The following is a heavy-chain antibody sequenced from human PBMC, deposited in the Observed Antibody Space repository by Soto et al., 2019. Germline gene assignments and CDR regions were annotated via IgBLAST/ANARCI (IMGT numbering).Heavy chain of an antibody. Sequence: QVQLVQSGAEVKKPGASVKVSCKASGYTFTSYYMHWVRQAPGQGLEWMGIINPSGGSTSYAQKFQGRVTMTRDTSTSTVYMELSSLRSEDTAVYYCAREYHLTEQNYYDSSGYYLRMGTSFDYWGQGTLVTVSS. J-gene: IGHJ4*02. V-gene: IGHV1-46*01. CDR2: INPSGGST. CDR3: AREYHLTEQNYYDSSGYYLRMGTSFDY. CDR1: GYTFTSYY. D-gene: IGHD3-22*01.